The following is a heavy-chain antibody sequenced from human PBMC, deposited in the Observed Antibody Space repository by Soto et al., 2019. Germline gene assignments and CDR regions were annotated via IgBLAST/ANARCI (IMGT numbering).Heavy chain of an antibody. J-gene: IGHJ5*01. CDR2: IYWDDDK. Sequence: QITLKESGPTLVKPTQTLTLTCTFSGFSLSTHGVGVGWVRQPAGKALEWLALIYWDDDKRYSASLNSRLTTPKATXXXQXXLTMTNMDPVDTATYYCAHAMLYCTGGSCSTWFDSWGQGTLVTVSS. D-gene: IGHD2-15*01. CDR1: GFSLSTHGVG. V-gene: IGHV2-5*02. CDR3: AHAMLYCTGGSCSTWFDS.